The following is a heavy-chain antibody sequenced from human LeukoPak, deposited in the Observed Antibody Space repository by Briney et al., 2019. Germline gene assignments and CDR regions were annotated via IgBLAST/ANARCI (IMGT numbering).Heavy chain of an antibody. D-gene: IGHD3-22*01. V-gene: IGHV3-30*18. CDR3: AKDVRRYYDSSGPLDY. CDR1: GFTFSSYG. Sequence: GGSLRLSCAASGFTFSSYGMHWVRQAPGKGLEWVAVISYDGSNKYYADSVKGRFTISRDNSKNTLYLQMNSLRAEDTAVYYCAKDVRRYYDSSGPLDYWGQGTLVTVSS. CDR2: ISYDGSNK. J-gene: IGHJ4*02.